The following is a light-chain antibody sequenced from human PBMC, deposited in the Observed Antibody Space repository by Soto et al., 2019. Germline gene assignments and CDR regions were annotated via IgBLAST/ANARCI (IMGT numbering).Light chain of an antibody. V-gene: IGLV2-14*01. J-gene: IGLJ3*02. CDR3: SSYTSSSTWV. CDR1: SSDVGGYNY. Sequence: QSVLTQPASVSGSPGQSITISCTGTSSDVGGYNYVSWYQQHPGKAPKLMIYEVSNRPSGVSNRFSGSKSGNTASLTISGLQAEDDADYYCSSYTSSSTWVFGGGTKLTVL. CDR2: EVS.